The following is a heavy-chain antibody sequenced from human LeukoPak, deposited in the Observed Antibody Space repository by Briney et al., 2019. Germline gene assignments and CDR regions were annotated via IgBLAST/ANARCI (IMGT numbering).Heavy chain of an antibody. CDR2: INHSGST. CDR3: ASGDNDPLFDY. J-gene: IGHJ4*02. Sequence: SETLSLTCAVYGGSFSGYYWSWIRQPPGKGLEWIGEINHSGSTNYNPSLKSRVTISVDTSKNQFSLKLSSVTAADTAVYYCASGDNDPLFDYWGQGTLVTVSS. V-gene: IGHV4-34*01. D-gene: IGHD1-1*01. CDR1: GGSFSGYY.